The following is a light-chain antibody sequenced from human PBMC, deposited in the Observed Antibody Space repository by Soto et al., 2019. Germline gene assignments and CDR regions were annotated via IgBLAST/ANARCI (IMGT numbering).Light chain of an antibody. CDR2: RNG. CDR3: ATWDDRLRAYV. CDR1: SSNIGAGYD. Sequence: QAVVTQPPSVSGAPGQRVTISCTGSSSNIGAGYDVHWYQQLPGTAPKLLIHRNGQRPSGVPDRFSGSKSGTSASLAISGLRSEDEADYYCATWDDRLRAYVIGAGTKLTVL. J-gene: IGLJ1*01. V-gene: IGLV1-40*01.